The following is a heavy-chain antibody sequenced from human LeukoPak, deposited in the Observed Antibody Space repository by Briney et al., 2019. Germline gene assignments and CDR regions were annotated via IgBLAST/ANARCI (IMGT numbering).Heavy chain of an antibody. V-gene: IGHV4-34*01. CDR1: GGSFSGYY. Sequence: SSETLSLTCAVYGGSFSGYYWSWIRQPPGKGLEWIGEINHSGSTNYNPSLKSRVTISVDTSKNQFSLKLSSVTAADTAVYYCATYSGAHHKTFDSWGQGTLVTVSS. D-gene: IGHD1-26*01. J-gene: IGHJ4*02. CDR3: ATYSGAHHKTFDS. CDR2: INHSGST.